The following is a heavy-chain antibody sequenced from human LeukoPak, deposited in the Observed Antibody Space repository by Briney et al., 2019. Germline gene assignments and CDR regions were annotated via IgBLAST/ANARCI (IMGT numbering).Heavy chain of an antibody. CDR2: IYYSGST. J-gene: IGHJ6*02. D-gene: IGHD3-16*01. V-gene: IGHV4-39*07. Sequence: SETLSLTCTVSGGSISSSSYYWGWIRQPPGKGLEWIGSIYYSGSTYYNPSLKSRVTISVDTSKNQFSLKLSSVTAADTAVYYCARDFGGGDYYYYGMDVWGQETTVTVSS. CDR1: GGSISSSSYY. CDR3: ARDFGGGDYYYYGMDV.